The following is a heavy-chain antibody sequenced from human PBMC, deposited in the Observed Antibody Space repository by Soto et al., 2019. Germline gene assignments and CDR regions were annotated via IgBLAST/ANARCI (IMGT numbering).Heavy chain of an antibody. CDR3: ANRDYYDSSGYY. CDR2: IYYSGST. D-gene: IGHD3-22*01. V-gene: IGHV4-30-4*01. CDR1: GGSISSGDYY. Sequence: PSETLSLTCTVSGGSISSGDYYWSWIRQPPGKGLEWIGYIYYSGSTYYSPSLKSRVTISVDTSKNQFSLKLSSVTAADTAVYYCANRDYYDSSGYYWGQGTLVTVSS. J-gene: IGHJ4*02.